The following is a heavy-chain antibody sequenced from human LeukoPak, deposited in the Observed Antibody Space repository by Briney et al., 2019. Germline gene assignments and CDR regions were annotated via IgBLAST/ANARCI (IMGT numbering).Heavy chain of an antibody. CDR2: ISGSGGST. J-gene: IGHJ4*02. V-gene: IGHV3-23*01. CDR1: GFTFSSYG. Sequence: PGGTLRLSCAASGFTFSSYGMSWVRQAPGKGLEWVSGISGSGGSTYYVDSVKGRFTISRDNSKNTLYLQMNSLRAEDTAVYYCAKDRFVRDYWGQGTLVTVSS. CDR3: AKDRFVRDY. D-gene: IGHD6-6*01.